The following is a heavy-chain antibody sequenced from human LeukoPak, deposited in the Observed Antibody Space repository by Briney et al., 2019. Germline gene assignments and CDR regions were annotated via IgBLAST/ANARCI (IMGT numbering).Heavy chain of an antibody. CDR2: MNPNSGNT. D-gene: IGHD3-3*01. Sequence: ASVKVSCKASGYTFTSYDINWVRQATGQGLEWMGWMNPNSGNTGYAQKFQGRVTMTRNTSISTAYMELSSLRSEDTAVYYCATVTRGERYDFRSGDAANYYYYGMDVWGQGTTVTVSS. CDR3: ATVTRGERYDFRSGDAANYYYYGMDV. V-gene: IGHV1-8*01. J-gene: IGHJ6*02. CDR1: GYTFTSYD.